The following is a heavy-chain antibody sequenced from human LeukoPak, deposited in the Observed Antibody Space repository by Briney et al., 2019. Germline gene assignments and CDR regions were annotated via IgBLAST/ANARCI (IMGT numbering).Heavy chain of an antibody. J-gene: IGHJ4*02. Sequence: GGSLRLSCAASGFTFSSYAMHWVRESPGKGLEWVAVISYDGNYKYYAASVKGRFTISRDNSKNMLYLQMNSLRAEDKAVYYCTRDYYGSGRGLVFDYWGQGTLVTVSS. CDR2: ISYDGNYK. D-gene: IGHD3-10*01. CDR1: GFTFSSYA. CDR3: TRDYYGSGRGLVFDY. V-gene: IGHV3-30-3*01.